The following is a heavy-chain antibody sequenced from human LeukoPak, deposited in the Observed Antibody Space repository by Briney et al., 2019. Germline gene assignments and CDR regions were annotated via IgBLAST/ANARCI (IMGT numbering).Heavy chain of an antibody. D-gene: IGHD2-2*01. V-gene: IGHV4-34*01. CDR3: ARGEPADHHFDY. CDR1: GGSFSTYY. J-gene: IGHJ4*02. CDR2: IDHSGST. Sequence: SETLSLTCAVYGGSFSTYYWSWIRQPPGKGLEWIVEIDHSGSTKYNPSLKSRVTISVDRSKNQFSLKLSSVTAADTAVYYCARGEPADHHFDYWGQGTLVTVSS.